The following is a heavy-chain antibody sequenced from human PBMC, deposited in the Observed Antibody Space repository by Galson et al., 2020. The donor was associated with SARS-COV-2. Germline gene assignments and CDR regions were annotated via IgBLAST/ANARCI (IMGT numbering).Heavy chain of an antibody. CDR2: INGRGDAS. D-gene: IGHD2-8*01. CDR3: ARVVSGPNVGDDAFVV. CDR1: GFSFSSFA. J-gene: IGHJ3*01. Sequence: GGSLRLSCAASGFSFSSFAMSWFRQAPGKGLRWVSAINGRGDASDYADSVKGRFTISRDNSQSTLYLQMNSLRTEDAAFYYCARVVSGPNVGDDAFVVWGQGTMVTVSS. V-gene: IGHV3-23*01.